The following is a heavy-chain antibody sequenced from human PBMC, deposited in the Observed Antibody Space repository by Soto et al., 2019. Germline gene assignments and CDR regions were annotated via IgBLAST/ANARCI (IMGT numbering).Heavy chain of an antibody. CDR1: GFIFTSYS. CDR3: ARDRSADRFVQYFQH. CDR2: ISSGSDFI. D-gene: IGHD6-19*01. J-gene: IGHJ1*01. Sequence: PGGSLRLSCAASGFIFTSYSMVWVRLAPGKGPEWVSSISSGSDFIYYADSVKGRFTTSRDNAQNSLYLQMNSLTSEDTAVYYCARDRSADRFVQYFQHWGPGTLVTVSS. V-gene: IGHV3-21*01.